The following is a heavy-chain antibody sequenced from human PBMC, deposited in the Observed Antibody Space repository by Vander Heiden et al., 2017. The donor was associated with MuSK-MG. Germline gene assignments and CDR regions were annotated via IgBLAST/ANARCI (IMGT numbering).Heavy chain of an antibody. Sequence: PPGKGLEWIGSIYYSGSTYYNPSLKSRVTMSVDTSKNQFSLKLSSVTAADTAVYYCARGRITMVRGVIPVDYWGQGTLVTVSS. J-gene: IGHJ4*02. CDR3: ARGRITMVRGVIPVDY. CDR2: IYYSGST. V-gene: IGHV4-39*07. D-gene: IGHD3-10*01.